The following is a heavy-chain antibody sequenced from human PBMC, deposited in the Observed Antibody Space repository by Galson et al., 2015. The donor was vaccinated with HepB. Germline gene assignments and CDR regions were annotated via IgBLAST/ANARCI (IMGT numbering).Heavy chain of an antibody. Sequence: QSGAEVKKPGASVKVSCKTSGYTFRSYGITWVRQAPGQGLEWMGWISTYSGNTNYAQNFQGRVTMTTDTPTSTAYMELKSLRSDDTAVYYCATSLRYFDWISPLLDYWGQGTLVTVSS. CDR2: ISTYSGNT. D-gene: IGHD3-9*01. CDR1: GYTFRSYG. V-gene: IGHV1-18*01. CDR3: ATSLRYFDWISPLLDY. J-gene: IGHJ4*02.